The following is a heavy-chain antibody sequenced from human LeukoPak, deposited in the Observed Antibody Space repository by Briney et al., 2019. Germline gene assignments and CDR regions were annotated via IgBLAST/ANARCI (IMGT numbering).Heavy chain of an antibody. CDR1: GYTFTGYY. D-gene: IGHD4-17*01. J-gene: IGHJ4*02. Sequence: ASVKVSCKASGYTFTGYYMHWVRQAPGQGLEWMGWINPNSGGTNYAQKFQGRVTMTRDTSISTAYMELSRLRSDDTAVYYCAIAADYGDYEWNYWGQGTLVTVSS. CDR3: AIAADYGDYEWNY. CDR2: INPNSGGT. V-gene: IGHV1-2*02.